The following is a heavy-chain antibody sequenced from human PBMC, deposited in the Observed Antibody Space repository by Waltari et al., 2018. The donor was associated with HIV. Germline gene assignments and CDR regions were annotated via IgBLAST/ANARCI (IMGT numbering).Heavy chain of an antibody. CDR3: AKDRRQGYYHDNSGERPFDQ. Sequence: FYSYGMHWVRQAPGKGLEWVATISYDATNLYYADSVKGRFTISRDNSKNTLYLQMNSLRGEDTAVYYCAKDRRQGYYHDNSGERPFDQWGQGTLVTVSS. CDR2: ISYDATNL. J-gene: IGHJ4*02. V-gene: IGHV3-30*18. CDR1: FYSYG. D-gene: IGHD3-22*01.